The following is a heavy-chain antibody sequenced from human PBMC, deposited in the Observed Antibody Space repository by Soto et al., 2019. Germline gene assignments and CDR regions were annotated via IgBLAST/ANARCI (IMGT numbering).Heavy chain of an antibody. Sequence: QVQLVESGGGVVQPGRSLRLSCAASGFTFSSYGMHWVRQAPGKGLEWVAVISYDGSNKYYADSAKGRFTISRDNSKNTLYLQMNSLRAEDTAVYYCAKDDGMDVWGQGTTVTVSS. J-gene: IGHJ6*02. CDR2: ISYDGSNK. CDR3: AKDDGMDV. V-gene: IGHV3-30*18. CDR1: GFTFSSYG.